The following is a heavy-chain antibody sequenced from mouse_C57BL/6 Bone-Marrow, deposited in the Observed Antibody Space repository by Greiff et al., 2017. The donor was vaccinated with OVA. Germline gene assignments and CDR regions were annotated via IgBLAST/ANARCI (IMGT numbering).Heavy chain of an antibody. V-gene: IGHV1-64*01. D-gene: IGHD1-1*01. Sequence: QVQLQQPGAELVKPGASVTLSCKASGYTFTSYWMHWVKQRPGQGLEWIGMIHPNSGSTNYNEKFKSKATLTVDKSSSTAYMQLSSLTSEDSAVYYCARGITTVVAKDYWGQGTTLTVSS. CDR1: GYTFTSYW. CDR2: IHPNSGST. J-gene: IGHJ2*01. CDR3: ARGITTVVAKDY.